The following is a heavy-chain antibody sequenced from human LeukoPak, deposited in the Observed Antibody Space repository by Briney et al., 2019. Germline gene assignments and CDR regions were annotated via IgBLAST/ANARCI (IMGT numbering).Heavy chain of an antibody. CDR2: ISYDGSNK. CDR3: AKEDVPNHLKLCGDLCFDY. Sequence: GRSLRLSCAASGFTFSSYGMHWVRQAPGKGLEWVAVISYDGSNKYYADSVKGRFTISRDNSKNTLYLQMNSLRAEDTAVYYCAKEDVPNHLKLCGDLCFDYWGQGTLVTVSS. CDR1: GFTFSSYG. D-gene: IGHD4-17*01. J-gene: IGHJ4*02. V-gene: IGHV3-30*18.